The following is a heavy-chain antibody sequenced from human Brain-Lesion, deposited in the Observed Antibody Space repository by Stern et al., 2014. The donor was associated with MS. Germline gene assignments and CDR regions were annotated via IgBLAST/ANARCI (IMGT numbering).Heavy chain of an antibody. J-gene: IGHJ4*02. CDR3: ARGVGDY. CDR2: INRDGSDT. V-gene: IGHV3-74*02. CDR1: GFTFSSYW. Sequence: VQLVESGGGLVQAGGSLRLSCAAAGFTFSSYWMHWVRQFPERGLVWVSQINRDGSDTSYADSVKGRFSISRDNIRNMLYLRMTSLRAEDTAVYYCARGVGDYWGQGARVTVSS. D-gene: IGHD3-16*01.